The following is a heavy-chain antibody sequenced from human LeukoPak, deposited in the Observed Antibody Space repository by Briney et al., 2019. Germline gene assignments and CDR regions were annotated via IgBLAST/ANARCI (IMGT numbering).Heavy chain of an antibody. D-gene: IGHD6-13*01. CDR3: ARGSIAAAGNYYYYGMDV. CDR2: MNPNSGNT. Sequence: ASVKVSCKASGYTFTSYDINWVRQATGQGLEWMGWMNPNSGNTGYAQKFQGRVTMTRNTSISTAYMELSGLRSEDTAVYYCARGSIAAAGNYYYYGMDVWGQGTTVTVSS. J-gene: IGHJ6*02. V-gene: IGHV1-8*01. CDR1: GYTFTSYD.